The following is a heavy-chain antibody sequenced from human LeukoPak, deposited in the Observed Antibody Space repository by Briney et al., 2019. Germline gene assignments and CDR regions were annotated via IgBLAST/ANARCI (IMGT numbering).Heavy chain of an antibody. CDR2: ISSSGRTI. J-gene: IGHJ4*02. Sequence: GGSLRLSCAASGFSFSNYAMSWVRQAPGEGLEWVSYISSSGRTIYYADSVKGRFTISRDDAKNSLYLQMSSLRVEDTAVYYCATSPNYFDYWGQGTLVTVSS. CDR1: GFSFSNYA. V-gene: IGHV3-48*03. CDR3: ATSPNYFDY.